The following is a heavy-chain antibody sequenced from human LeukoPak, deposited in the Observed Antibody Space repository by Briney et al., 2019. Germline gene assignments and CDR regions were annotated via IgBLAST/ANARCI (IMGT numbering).Heavy chain of an antibody. D-gene: IGHD2-15*01. Sequence: WMGRIIPIFGTANYAQKFQGRVTVTTDESPSTAYMELGSLRSEDTAVYCWAREGISHKWFDPWGQGTLVTVSS. J-gene: IGHJ5*02. V-gene: IGHV1-69*05. CDR2: IIPIFGTA. CDR3: AREGISHKWFDP.